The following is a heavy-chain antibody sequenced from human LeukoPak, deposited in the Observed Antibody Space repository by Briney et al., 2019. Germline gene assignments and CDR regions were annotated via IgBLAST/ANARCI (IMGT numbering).Heavy chain of an antibody. V-gene: IGHV1-69*01. CDR3: ARWRESRPYCGGDCYLGS. D-gene: IGHD2-21*02. Sequence: SVKVSCKASGGTFSSYAISWVRQAPGQGLEWMGGIIPIFGTANYAQKFQGRVTITADESTSTAYMELSSLRSEDTAVYYCARWRESRPYCGGDCYLGSWGQGTLVTVSS. J-gene: IGHJ4*02. CDR2: IIPIFGTA. CDR1: GGTFSSYA.